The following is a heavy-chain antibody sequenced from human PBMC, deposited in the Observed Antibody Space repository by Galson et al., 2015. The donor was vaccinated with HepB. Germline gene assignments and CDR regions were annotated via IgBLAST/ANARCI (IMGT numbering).Heavy chain of an antibody. D-gene: IGHD5-18*01. CDR1: GFTFTTYA. CDR3: AKGGYNYAPQFFDD. V-gene: IGHV3-23*01. J-gene: IGHJ4*02. Sequence: SLRLSCAASGFTFTTYAMNWVRQAPGKGLEWVSTISATGAATFYADSVKGRFTISKDRSETTLYLQMDSLRAEDTAIYYCAKGGYNYAPQFFDDWGQGSLVAVSS. CDR2: ISATGAAT.